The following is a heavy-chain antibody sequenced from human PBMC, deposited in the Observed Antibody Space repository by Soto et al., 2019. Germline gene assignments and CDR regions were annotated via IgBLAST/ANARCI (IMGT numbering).Heavy chain of an antibody. CDR1: GGSFSGYY. CDR3: ARFRGAPNDY. V-gene: IGHV4-34*01. Sequence: KPSETLSLTCAVYGGSFSGYYWSWIRQPPGKGLEWIGEINHSGSTNYNPSLKSRVTISVDTSKNQFSLKLSSVTAADTAVYYCARFRGAPNDYWGQGTLVTVSS. D-gene: IGHD3-10*01. J-gene: IGHJ4*02. CDR2: INHSGST.